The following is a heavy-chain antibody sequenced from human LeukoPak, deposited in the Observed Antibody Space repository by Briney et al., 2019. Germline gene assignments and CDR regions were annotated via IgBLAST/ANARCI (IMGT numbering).Heavy chain of an antibody. CDR3: ARDPSSAFDI. V-gene: IGHV4-30-4*01. J-gene: IGHJ3*02. Sequence: SQTLSLTCTVSGGSISSGDYYWSWIRQPPGKGLEWIGYIYHSGSTYYNPSLKSRVTISVDTSENQFSLKLSSVTAADTSVYYCARDPSSAFDIWGQGTVVTVSS. CDR2: IYHSGST. CDR1: GGSISSGDYY.